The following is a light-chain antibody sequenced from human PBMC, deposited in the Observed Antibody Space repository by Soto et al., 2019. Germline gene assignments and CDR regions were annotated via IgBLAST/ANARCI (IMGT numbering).Light chain of an antibody. CDR2: DVS. J-gene: IGLJ3*02. CDR1: SSDVGGYNY. CDR3: SSYTTSNSWV. Sequence: QSVLTQPHSVSGSPGQSVTISCTGTSSDVGGYNYVSWYQQHPGKAPKLMIYDVSKRPSGVPDRFSGSKSGNTASLTISGLQAEDEADYYCSSYTTSNSWVFGGGTKLTVL. V-gene: IGLV2-11*01.